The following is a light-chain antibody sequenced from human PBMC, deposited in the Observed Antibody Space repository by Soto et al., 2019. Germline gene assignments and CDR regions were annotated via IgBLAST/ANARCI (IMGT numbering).Light chain of an antibody. CDR3: QQYDNLPG. CDR1: QSISSY. J-gene: IGKJ4*01. V-gene: IGKV1-33*01. CDR2: DAS. Sequence: IQMTQSPSSLSASVGDRVTITCRASQSISSYLNWYQQKPGKAPKLLIYDASNLETGVPSRFSGSGSGTDFTFTISSLQPEDIATYYCQQYDNLPGFGGGTKVDIK.